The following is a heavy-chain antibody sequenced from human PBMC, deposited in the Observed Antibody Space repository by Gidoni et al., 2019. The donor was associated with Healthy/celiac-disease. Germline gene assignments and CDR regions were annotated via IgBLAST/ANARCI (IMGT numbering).Heavy chain of an antibody. CDR1: GGTFSSYA. CDR2: IIPIFGTA. D-gene: IGHD3-22*01. V-gene: IGHV1-69*01. J-gene: IGHJ4*02. Sequence: EVKKPGSSVKVSCKASGGTFSSYAISWVRQAPGQGLEWMGGIIPIFGTANYAQKFQGRVTITADESTSTAYMELSSLRSEDTAVYYCAREGGNYYDSSGYGHFDYWGQGTLVTVSS. CDR3: AREGGNYYDSSGYGHFDY.